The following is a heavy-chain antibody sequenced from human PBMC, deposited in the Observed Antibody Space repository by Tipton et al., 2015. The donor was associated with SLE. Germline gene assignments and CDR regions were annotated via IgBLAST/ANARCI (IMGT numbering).Heavy chain of an antibody. J-gene: IGHJ4*02. CDR3: ARTTYYGSADF. D-gene: IGHD3-10*01. CDR2: IYFGGST. Sequence: LRLSCTVSGGSISPHYWSWIRQSPGKGLDWIGYIYFGGSTTYSHSLKSRVTISIDTSMNQFALELRSVTVADTAIYYCARTTYYGSADFWGRGTLVTVSS. CDR1: GGSISPHY. V-gene: IGHV4-59*11.